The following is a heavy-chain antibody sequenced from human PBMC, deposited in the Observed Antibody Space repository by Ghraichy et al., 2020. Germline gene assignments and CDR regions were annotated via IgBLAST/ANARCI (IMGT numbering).Heavy chain of an antibody. Sequence: GGSLRLSCAASAFTLSSYAMTWVRQAPGKGLEWVSTIRGSGSSTYYTDSVKGRFTISRDNSKNTLYLQMNSLRAEDTAVYYCAKDRDYYDSSGYYFNAFDIWGQGTLVTVSS. V-gene: IGHV3-23*01. D-gene: IGHD3-22*01. J-gene: IGHJ3*02. CDR3: AKDRDYYDSSGYYFNAFDI. CDR2: IRGSGSST. CDR1: AFTLSSYA.